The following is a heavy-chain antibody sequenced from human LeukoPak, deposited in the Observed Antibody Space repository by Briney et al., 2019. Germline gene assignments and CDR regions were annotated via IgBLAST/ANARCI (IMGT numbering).Heavy chain of an antibody. Sequence: PSETLSLTCAVYGGAFSGYYWSWIRQTPDKGLEWIGEINESGSTNYNPSLKSRVTISVDTSKNRFSLKLSSVTAADTAVYYCASLGELATFDYWGQGTLVTVSS. CDR1: GGAFSGYY. V-gene: IGHV4-34*01. J-gene: IGHJ4*02. CDR3: ASLGELATFDY. D-gene: IGHD3-10*01. CDR2: INESGST.